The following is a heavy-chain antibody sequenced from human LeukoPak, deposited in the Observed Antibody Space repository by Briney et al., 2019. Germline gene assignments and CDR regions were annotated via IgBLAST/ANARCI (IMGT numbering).Heavy chain of an antibody. V-gene: IGHV1-46*01. CDR2: INPSGGST. CDR1: GYTFTSYY. Sequence: ASVKVSCKASGYTFTSYYMHWLRQAPGQGLEWMGMINPSGGSTSYAQKFQGRVTMTRDMSTSTVYMELSSLRSEDTAVYYCARDPLHYGDYVDWDYWGQGTLVTVSS. J-gene: IGHJ4*02. D-gene: IGHD4-17*01. CDR3: ARDPLHYGDYVDWDY.